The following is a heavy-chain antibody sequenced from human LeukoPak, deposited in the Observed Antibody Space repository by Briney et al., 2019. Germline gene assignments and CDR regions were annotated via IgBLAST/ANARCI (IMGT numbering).Heavy chain of an antibody. D-gene: IGHD1-26*01. CDR3: ARDLWARYSGSHGDY. CDR1: GYTFTGYY. Sequence: ASVKVSCKASGYTFTGYYMHWVRQAPGQGLEWMGWINPNSGGTNYAQKFQGRVTMTRDTSISTAYMELSRLRSDDTAVYYCARDLWARYSGSHGDYWGQGTLVTVSS. V-gene: IGHV1-2*02. J-gene: IGHJ4*02. CDR2: INPNSGGT.